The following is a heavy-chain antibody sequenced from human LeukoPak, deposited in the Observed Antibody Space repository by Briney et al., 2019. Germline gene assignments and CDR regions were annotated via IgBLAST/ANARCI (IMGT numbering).Heavy chain of an antibody. Sequence: PGGSLRLSCAASGFTFSSYAMHWVRQAPGKGLEYVSAISSNGGSTYYANSVKGRFTISRDNSKNTLYLQMNSLRAEDTAVYYCARGEADYPTEHAFDIWGQGTMVTVSS. CDR2: ISSNGGST. CDR3: ARGEADYPTEHAFDI. D-gene: IGHD4-11*01. V-gene: IGHV3-64*01. CDR1: GFTFSSYA. J-gene: IGHJ3*02.